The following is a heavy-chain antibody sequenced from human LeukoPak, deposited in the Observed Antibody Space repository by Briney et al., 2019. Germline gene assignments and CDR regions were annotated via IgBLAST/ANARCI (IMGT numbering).Heavy chain of an antibody. D-gene: IGHD6-6*01. J-gene: IGHJ4*02. CDR2: ISPTGSTT. Sequence: GGSLRLSCAVSGFTFSSYWIHWVRQAPGKGLVWVSRISPTGSTTSYADSVKGRFTVSRDNAKNTLYLQVNNLRAEDTAVYYCARGPNSNWSGLDFWGQRTLLTVSS. CDR1: GFTFSSYW. V-gene: IGHV3-74*01. CDR3: ARGPNSNWSGLDF.